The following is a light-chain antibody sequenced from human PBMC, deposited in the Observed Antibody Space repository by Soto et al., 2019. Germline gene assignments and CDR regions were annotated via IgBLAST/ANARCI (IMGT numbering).Light chain of an antibody. CDR1: SSDIGGYNY. Sequence: QSALTQPASVSGSPGQSITISCTGTSSDIGGYNYVSWYQHHPGKAPQLIIFDVINRPSGVSNRFSGSKSGNTASLTIFGLQAEDEADYYCFSYTSTTIYAFGSGTKVTVL. V-gene: IGLV2-14*03. J-gene: IGLJ1*01. CDR3: FSYTSTTIYA. CDR2: DVI.